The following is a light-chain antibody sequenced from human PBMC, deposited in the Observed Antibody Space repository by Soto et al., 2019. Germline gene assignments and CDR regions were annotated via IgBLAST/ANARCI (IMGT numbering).Light chain of an antibody. CDR1: QGISSY. Sequence: AIRMTQSPSSFSASTGDRVTITCRASQGISSYLAWYQQKPGKAPKLLIYAASTLQSGVPSRFSGSGSGSAFNLTISCLQSEDFATYYCQQYYSYPRTFGGGTKVEIK. CDR3: QQYYSYPRT. J-gene: IGKJ4*01. CDR2: AAS. V-gene: IGKV1-8*01.